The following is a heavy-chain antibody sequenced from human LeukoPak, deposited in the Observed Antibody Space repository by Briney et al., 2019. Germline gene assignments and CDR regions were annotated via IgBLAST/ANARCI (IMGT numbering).Heavy chain of an antibody. CDR2: INPNSGGT. CDR3: ARSSREFSGSYLDWFDP. V-gene: IGHV1-2*02. D-gene: IGHD1-26*01. CDR1: GYTFTDYY. J-gene: IGHJ5*02. Sequence: ASVKVSCKASGYTFTDYYMHWVRQAPGQGLEWMGWINPNSGGTNSAQKFQGRVTLTRDTSISTAYMELSRLRSDDTAMYYCARSSREFSGSYLDWFDPWGQGTLVTVSS.